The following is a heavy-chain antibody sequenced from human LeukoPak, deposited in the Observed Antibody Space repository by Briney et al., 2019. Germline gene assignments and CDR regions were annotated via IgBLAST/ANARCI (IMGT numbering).Heavy chain of an antibody. J-gene: IGHJ4*02. V-gene: IGHV1-46*01. Sequence: ASVTLSCTASGFTFTTYYMHWVRQAPGQGLEWMGIINHSGGSPTYAQKFQDRVRMTRDTSTSTLYMELTNLRSDDTAVYYCARSAEWLFPLDHSGQGNLISVSS. D-gene: IGHD3-3*01. CDR3: ARSAEWLFPLDH. CDR1: GFTFTTYY. CDR2: INHSGGSP.